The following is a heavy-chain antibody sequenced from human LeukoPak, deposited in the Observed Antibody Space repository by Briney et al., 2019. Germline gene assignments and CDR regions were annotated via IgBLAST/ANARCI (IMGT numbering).Heavy chain of an antibody. CDR2: IYHSGST. CDR1: GYSISSGYY. J-gene: IGHJ4*02. D-gene: IGHD5-18*01. CDR3: ARGDSYGSSFDY. Sequence: SETLSLTCTVSGYSISSGYYWGWIRQPPGKRLERIGSIYHSGSTYYNPSLKSRVTISVDTSKNQFSLKLSSVTAADTAVYYCARGDSYGSSFDYWGQGTLVTVSS. V-gene: IGHV4-38-2*02.